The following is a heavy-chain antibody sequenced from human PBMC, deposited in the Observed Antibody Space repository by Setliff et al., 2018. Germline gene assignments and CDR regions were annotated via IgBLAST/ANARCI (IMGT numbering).Heavy chain of an antibody. CDR3: ARALMGYNRWYFDY. D-gene: IGHD1-1*01. CDR1: GYTFTSYG. CDR2: IGAYNGNT. Sequence: GASVKVSCKASGYTFTSYGVTWVRQAPGQGLEWMGWIGAYNGNTYNAHKFQGRVTMTRDTSTSTVYMELSSLRSEDTAVYYCARALMGYNRWYFDYWGQGTLVTVSS. J-gene: IGHJ4*02. V-gene: IGHV1-18*01.